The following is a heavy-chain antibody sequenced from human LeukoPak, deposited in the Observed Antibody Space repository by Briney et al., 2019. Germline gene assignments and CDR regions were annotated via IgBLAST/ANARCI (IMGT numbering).Heavy chain of an antibody. CDR1: GGSITSYY. CDR2: IYYSGST. D-gene: IGHD3-10*01. J-gene: IGHJ5*02. CDR3: ARGGVNYKIAGP. Sequence: SETLSLTCTVSGGSITSYYWSWIRQPPGKGLEWIGYIYYSGSTNYNPSLKSRVTISVDTSKNQFSLKLSSATAADTAVYYCARGGVNYKIAGPWGQGALVTVSS. V-gene: IGHV4-59*01.